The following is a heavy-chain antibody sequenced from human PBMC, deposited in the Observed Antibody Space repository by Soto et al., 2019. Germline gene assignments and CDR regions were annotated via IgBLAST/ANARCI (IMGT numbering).Heavy chain of an antibody. CDR3: ATEYSYGYAYYYGMDV. D-gene: IGHD5-18*01. CDR2: FDPEDGET. CDR1: GYTLTELS. Sequence: ASMKVSCKVSGYTLTELSMHWVRQAPGKGLEWMGGFDPEDGETIYAQKFQGRVTMTEDTSTDTAYMELSSLRSEDTAVYYCATEYSYGYAYYYGMDVWGQGTTVTVSS. V-gene: IGHV1-24*01. J-gene: IGHJ6*02.